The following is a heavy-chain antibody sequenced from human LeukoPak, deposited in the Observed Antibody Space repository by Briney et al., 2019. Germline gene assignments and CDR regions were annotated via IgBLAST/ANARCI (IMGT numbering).Heavy chain of an antibody. Sequence: GGSLRLSCAVSGFTFSNAWMSWVRQAPGKGLEWVGRIKSKTDGGTTDYAAPVKGRFTISRDDSKNTMYLQVNSLQTEDTAVYCCTTIAAAGQADYWGQGTLVTVSS. J-gene: IGHJ4*02. CDR2: IKSKTDGGTT. CDR1: GFTFSNAW. V-gene: IGHV3-15*01. D-gene: IGHD6-13*01. CDR3: TTIAAAGQADY.